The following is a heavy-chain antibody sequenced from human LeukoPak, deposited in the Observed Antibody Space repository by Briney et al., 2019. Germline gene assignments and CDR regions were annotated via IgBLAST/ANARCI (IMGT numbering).Heavy chain of an antibody. CDR2: IIHSVST. CDR3: ARQGSSRDGYNPYYFDY. CDR1: GGSFSGYY. J-gene: IGHJ4*02. Sequence: SETLSLTCAVYGGSFSGYYWSWIRQLPGKGREWIGEIIHSVSTNYNPSLKSRVTISVDTSKNQFSLKLSSVTAADTAVYYCARQGSSRDGYNPYYFDYWGQGTLVTVSS. V-gene: IGHV4-34*12. D-gene: IGHD5-24*01.